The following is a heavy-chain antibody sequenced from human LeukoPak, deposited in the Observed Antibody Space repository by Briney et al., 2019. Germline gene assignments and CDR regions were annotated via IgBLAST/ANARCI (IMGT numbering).Heavy chain of an antibody. CDR1: GFTFSSYW. CDR2: INKDGGEK. Sequence: GGSLRLSCAASGFTFSSYWMSWVRQAPGKGLEWVANINKDGGEKYYVDSVKGRFTISRDNAKNSLYLQMNSLRADDTAVYYCARDHGAPLDYWGQGTLVTVSS. V-gene: IGHV3-7*03. D-gene: IGHD3-10*01. CDR3: ARDHGAPLDY. J-gene: IGHJ4*02.